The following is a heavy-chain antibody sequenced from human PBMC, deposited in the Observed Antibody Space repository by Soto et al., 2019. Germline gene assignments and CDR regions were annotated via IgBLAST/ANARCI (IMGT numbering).Heavy chain of an antibody. D-gene: IGHD2-2*01. Sequence: QVQLVQSGAEVKKPGSSVKVSCKASGGTFSSYAISWVRQAPGQGLEWMGGIIPIFGTANYAQKFQGRGTXTXTXSXCPAAMAVGGLGSEGTAVYYCARPVPASGDFYGMAVWGRGTTVSVSS. CDR2: IIPIFGTA. CDR1: GGTFSSYA. J-gene: IGHJ6*02. V-gene: IGHV1-69*05. CDR3: ARPVPASGDFYGMAV.